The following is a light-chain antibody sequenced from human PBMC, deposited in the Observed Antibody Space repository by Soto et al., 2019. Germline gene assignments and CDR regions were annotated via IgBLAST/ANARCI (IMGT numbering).Light chain of an antibody. CDR2: QVS. Sequence: DIQMTQSPSALSASVGDRVTITCRASQSISSWLVWYQQKPGKAPKLLIYQVSTLESGVPSRFGGTGSGTEFTLTISSLQPDDFATYYCQQYSGIWTFGQGTKVDIK. V-gene: IGKV1-5*03. J-gene: IGKJ1*01. CDR1: QSISSW. CDR3: QQYSGIWT.